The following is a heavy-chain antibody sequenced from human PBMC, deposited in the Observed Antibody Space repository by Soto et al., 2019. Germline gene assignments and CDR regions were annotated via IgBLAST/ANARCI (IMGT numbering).Heavy chain of an antibody. CDR3: ARGAGYSSGWYEFAGYYYYYGMGV. V-gene: IGHV6-1*01. CDR1: GDSVSSNSAA. D-gene: IGHD6-19*01. Sequence: SQTLSLTCAISGDSVSSNSAAWNWIRRSPSRGLEWLGRTYYRSKWYNDYAVSVKSRITINPDTSKNQFSLQLNSVTPEDTAVYYCARGAGYSSGWYEFAGYYYYYGMGVWGQGTTVTVSS. J-gene: IGHJ6*02. CDR2: TYYRSKWYN.